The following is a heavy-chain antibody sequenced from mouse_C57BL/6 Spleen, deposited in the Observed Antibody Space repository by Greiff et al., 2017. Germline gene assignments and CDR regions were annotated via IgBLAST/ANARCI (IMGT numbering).Heavy chain of an antibody. CDR1: GYTFTSYW. CDR2: IHPSDSDT. CDR3: AISQLALGDYFDY. V-gene: IGHV1-74*01. Sequence: QVHVKQPGAELVKPGASVKVSCKASGYTFTSYWMHWVKQRPGQGLAWIGRIHPSDSDTNYNQKFKGKATLTVDKSSSTAYMQISSLTSADSAVYYCAISQLALGDYFDYWGQGTTLTVSS. D-gene: IGHD4-1*02. J-gene: IGHJ2*01.